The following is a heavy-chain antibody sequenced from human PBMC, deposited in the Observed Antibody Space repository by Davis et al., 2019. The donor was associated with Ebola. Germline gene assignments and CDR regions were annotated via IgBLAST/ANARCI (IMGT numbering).Heavy chain of an antibody. Sequence: HTGGSLRLSCAASGFTFSSYWMHWVRQAPGKGLVWVSRINSDGSSTSYADSVKGRFTISRDNAKNTLYLQMNSLRAEDTAVYYCARGAFYDFWSGSYYYYGMDVWGQGTTVTVSS. CDR3: ARGAFYDFWSGSYYYYGMDV. J-gene: IGHJ6*02. CDR2: INSDGSST. CDR1: GFTFSSYW. V-gene: IGHV3-74*01. D-gene: IGHD3-3*01.